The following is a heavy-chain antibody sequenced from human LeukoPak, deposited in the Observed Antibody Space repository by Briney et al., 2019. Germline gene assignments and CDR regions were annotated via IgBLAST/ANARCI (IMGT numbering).Heavy chain of an antibody. J-gene: IGHJ4*02. CDR3: VKEIAFYDY. V-gene: IGHV3-30*18. Sequence: GGSLRLSCAASGFTFSSFGMHWVRQAPGQGLEWVAVISFDGSNQYYGDSVKGRFTISRDNSKNTLYLQMTSLRTEDTALYYCVKEIAFYDYWGQGTLVTVSS. D-gene: IGHD2/OR15-2a*01. CDR2: ISFDGSNQ. CDR1: GFTFSSFG.